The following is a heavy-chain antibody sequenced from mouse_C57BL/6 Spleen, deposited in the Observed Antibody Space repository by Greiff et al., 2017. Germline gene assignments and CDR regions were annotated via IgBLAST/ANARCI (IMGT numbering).Heavy chain of an antibody. CDR3: ARSHYYGSNYFDY. J-gene: IGHJ2*01. CDR1: GYTFTDYY. CDR2: IGPGSGRT. Sequence: QVQLQQSGAELVKPGASVKISCKASGYTFTDYYINWVKQRPGQGLEWIGKIGPGSGRTYYNEKFKGKATLTADKSSSTAYMQLSSLTSEDSAVYFCARSHYYGSNYFDYWGQGTTLTVAS. V-gene: IGHV1-77*01. D-gene: IGHD1-1*01.